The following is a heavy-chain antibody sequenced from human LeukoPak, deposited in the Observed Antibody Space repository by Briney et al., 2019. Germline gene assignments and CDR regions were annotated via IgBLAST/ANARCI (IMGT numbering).Heavy chain of an antibody. CDR1: GFTVSRHY. V-gene: IGHV3-21*01. J-gene: IGHJ5*02. CDR2: ISSSSSYI. CDR3: ASSEILYNP. D-gene: IGHD1-14*01. Sequence: PGGSLRLSCAASGFTVSRHYMSWVRQAPGKGLEWVSSISSSSSYIYYADSMKGRFTISRDNAKNSLYLQMNSLRAEDTAVYYCASSEILYNPWGQGTLVTVSS.